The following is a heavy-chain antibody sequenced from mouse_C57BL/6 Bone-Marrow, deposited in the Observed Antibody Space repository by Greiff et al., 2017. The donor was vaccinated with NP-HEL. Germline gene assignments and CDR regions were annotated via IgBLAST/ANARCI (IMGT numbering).Heavy chain of an antibody. CDR2: IDPENGDT. V-gene: IGHV14-4*01. J-gene: IGHJ4*01. D-gene: IGHD1-1*01. CDR1: GFNIKDDY. CDR3: TKDGSSRVYAMDY. Sequence: EVQLQQSGAELVRPGASVKLSCTASGFNIKDDYMHWVKQRPEQGLEWIGWIDPENGDTENASKFQGKATITADTSSNTAYLQLSSLTSEDTAVYYCTKDGSSRVYAMDYWGQGTSVTVSS.